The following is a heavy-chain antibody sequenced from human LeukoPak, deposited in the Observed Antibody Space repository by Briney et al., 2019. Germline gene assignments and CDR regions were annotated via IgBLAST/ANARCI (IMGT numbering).Heavy chain of an antibody. CDR1: GYTFTSYG. V-gene: IGHV1-18*01. Sequence: ASVKVSCKASGYTFTSYGISWVRQAPGQGLEWMGWISAYNGNTNYAQKLQGRVTMTTDTSTSTAYMELRSLRSDDTAVYYCARATIPIVVVPAAIRVPDYWGQGTLVTVSS. CDR3: ARATIPIVVVPAAIRVPDY. D-gene: IGHD2-2*02. J-gene: IGHJ4*02. CDR2: ISAYNGNT.